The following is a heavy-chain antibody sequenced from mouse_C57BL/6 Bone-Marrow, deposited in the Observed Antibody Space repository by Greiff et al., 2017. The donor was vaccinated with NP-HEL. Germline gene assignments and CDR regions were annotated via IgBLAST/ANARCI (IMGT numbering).Heavy chain of an antibody. V-gene: IGHV5-12*01. CDR2: ISNGGGST. Sequence: EVQVVESGGGLVQPGGSLKLSCAASGFTFSDYYMYWVRPTPEKRLEWVAYISNGGGSTYYPDTVKGRFTISRDNAKNTLYLQMSRLKSEDTAMYYCARPKLRRWDFEVGGTGTTVTVSS. D-gene: IGHD1-2*01. CDR1: GFTFSDYY. CDR3: ARPKLRRWDFEV. J-gene: IGHJ1*03.